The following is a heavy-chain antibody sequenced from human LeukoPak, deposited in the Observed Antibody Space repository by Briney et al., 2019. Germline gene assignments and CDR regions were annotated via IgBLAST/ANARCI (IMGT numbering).Heavy chain of an antibody. CDR3: AKDDWIN. D-gene: IGHD3-9*01. J-gene: IGHJ4*02. CDR2: VSGSGGST. CDR1: GFTFSSCA. V-gene: IGHV3-23*01. Sequence: GGSLRLSCAASGFTFSSCAMRWVRQAPGKGLEWVSTVSGSGGSTYYADSVKGRFTISGDNSKNTLYLQMNSLRPEDTAVYYCAKDDWINWGQGTLVTVSS.